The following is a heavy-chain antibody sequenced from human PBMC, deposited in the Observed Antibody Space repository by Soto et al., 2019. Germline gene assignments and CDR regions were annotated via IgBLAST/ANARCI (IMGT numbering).Heavy chain of an antibody. Sequence: ASVKVSCKVSGYTLTELSMHWVRQAPGKGLEWMGGFDPEDGETIYAQKFQGRVTMTEDTSTDTAYMELSSLRSEDTAVYYCAPDRWDPTLFQHWGQGTLVTVSS. J-gene: IGHJ1*01. CDR3: APDRWDPTLFQH. CDR1: GYTLTELS. V-gene: IGHV1-24*01. CDR2: FDPEDGET. D-gene: IGHD1-26*01.